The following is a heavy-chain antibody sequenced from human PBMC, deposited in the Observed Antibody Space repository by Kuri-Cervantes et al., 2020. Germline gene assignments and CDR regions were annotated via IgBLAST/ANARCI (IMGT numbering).Heavy chain of an antibody. V-gene: IGHV1-8*01. J-gene: IGHJ4*02. CDR2: MNPNSGNT. CDR3: ATRIAAAGPTPFDY. D-gene: IGHD6-13*01. Sequence: ASVKVSCKASGYTFTSYDINWVRQATGQGLEWMGWMNPNSGNTGYAQKFQGRVTMTRNTSISTAYMELSSLGSEDTAVYYCATRIAAAGPTPFDYWGQGTLVTVSS. CDR1: GYTFTSYD.